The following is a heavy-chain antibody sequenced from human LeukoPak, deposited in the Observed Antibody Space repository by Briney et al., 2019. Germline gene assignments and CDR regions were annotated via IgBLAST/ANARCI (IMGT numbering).Heavy chain of an antibody. V-gene: IGHV4-61*02. CDR1: GGSISSGDYY. CDR2: IYTSGST. CDR3: AREREMTYYDFWSGYYIDY. D-gene: IGHD3-3*01. J-gene: IGHJ4*02. Sequence: SQTLSLTCTVSGGSISSGDYYWSWIRQPAGKGLEWIGRIYTSGSTNYNPSLKSRVTMSVDTSKNQFSLKLSSVTAADTAVYYCAREREMTYYDFWSGYYIDYWGQGTLVTVSS.